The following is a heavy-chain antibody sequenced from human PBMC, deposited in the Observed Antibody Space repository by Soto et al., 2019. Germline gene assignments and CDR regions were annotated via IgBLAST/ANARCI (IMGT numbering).Heavy chain of an antibody. Sequence: PSETLSLTCNVSGASISSYYWSWIRQPPEKGLEWIAYIYNSGSTNYNPSLKSRVTISVDTSKNQFSLKLSSVTAADTAVYYCARHKKVGASTLDAFDIWGQGTMVTVSS. CDR2: IYNSGST. CDR3: ARHKKVGASTLDAFDI. V-gene: IGHV4-59*08. CDR1: GASISSYY. J-gene: IGHJ3*02. D-gene: IGHD1-26*01.